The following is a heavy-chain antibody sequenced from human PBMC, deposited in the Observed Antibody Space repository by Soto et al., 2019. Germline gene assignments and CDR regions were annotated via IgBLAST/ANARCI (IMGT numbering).Heavy chain of an antibody. CDR3: ARWAWGSYRYILPPDYYYYGMDV. J-gene: IGHJ6*02. CDR1: GGTFSSYA. CDR2: IIPIFGTA. D-gene: IGHD3-16*02. V-gene: IGHV1-69*12. Sequence: QVQLVQSGAEVKKPGSSVKVSCKASGGTFSSYAISWVRQAPGQGLEWMGGIIPIFGTANYAQKFQGRVTITADESTSTAYMELSSLRSEDTAVYYYARWAWGSYRYILPPDYYYYGMDVWGQGTTVTVSS.